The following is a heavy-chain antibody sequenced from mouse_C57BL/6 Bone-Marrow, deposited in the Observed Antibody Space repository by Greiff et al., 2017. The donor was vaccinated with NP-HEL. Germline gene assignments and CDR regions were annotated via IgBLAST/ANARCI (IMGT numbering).Heavy chain of an antibody. CDR1: GYTFTDYY. V-gene: IGHV1-19*01. J-gene: IGHJ2*01. CDR3: AREGLTNYFDY. Sequence: VQLKESGPVLVKPGASVKMSCKASGYTFTDYYMNWVKQSHGKSLEWIGVINPYNGGTSYNQKFKGKATLTVDKSSSTAYMELNSLTSEDSAVYYCAREGLTNYFDYWGQGTTLTVSS. D-gene: IGHD1-1*01. CDR2: INPYNGGT.